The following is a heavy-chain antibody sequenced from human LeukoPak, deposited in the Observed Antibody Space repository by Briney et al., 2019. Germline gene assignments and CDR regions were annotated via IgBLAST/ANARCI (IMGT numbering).Heavy chain of an antibody. V-gene: IGHV3-33*01. J-gene: IGHJ5*02. Sequence: GRSLRLSCAASGFTFSIYGMHWVRQAPGKGLEWGAVIWYDGSNKYYADSVKSRFTISRDNSKNRLYLHMNSLRAEDTAVYYCARDRIRGYDSPPLFDPWGQGTLVTVSS. CDR2: IWYDGSNK. CDR1: GFTFSIYG. CDR3: ARDRIRGYDSPPLFDP. D-gene: IGHD3-22*01.